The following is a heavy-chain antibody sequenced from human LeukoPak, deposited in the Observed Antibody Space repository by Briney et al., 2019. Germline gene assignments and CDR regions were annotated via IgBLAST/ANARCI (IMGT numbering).Heavy chain of an antibody. Sequence: PSETLSLTCTVSGGSISSGGYYWSWIRQHPGKGLEWIGYIYYSGSTYYNPSLKSRVTISVDTSKNQFSLKLSSVTAADTAVYYCARQGGYSNYVGSENWFDPWGQGTLVTVSS. D-gene: IGHD4-11*01. CDR2: IYYSGST. V-gene: IGHV4-31*03. CDR1: GGSISSGGYY. J-gene: IGHJ5*02. CDR3: ARQGGYSNYVGSENWFDP.